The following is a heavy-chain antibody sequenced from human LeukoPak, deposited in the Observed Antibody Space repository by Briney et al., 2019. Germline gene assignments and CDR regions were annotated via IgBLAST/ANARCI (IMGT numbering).Heavy chain of an antibody. D-gene: IGHD5-18*01. CDR1: GYSFTMYW. Sequence: GESLKISCKGSGYSFTMYWIGWVRQMPGKGLEWMGVIYPGDSDTRYSPSFQGQVTISADKSISTAYLQWSSLKASDTAMYYCARQQLVDTAMDYYYYGMDVWGQGTTVTVSS. J-gene: IGHJ6*02. CDR3: ARQQLVDTAMDYYYYGMDV. CDR2: IYPGDSDT. V-gene: IGHV5-51*01.